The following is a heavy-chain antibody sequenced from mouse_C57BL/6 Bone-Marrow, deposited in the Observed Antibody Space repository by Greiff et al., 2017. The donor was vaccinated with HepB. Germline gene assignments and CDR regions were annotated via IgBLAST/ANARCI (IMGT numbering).Heavy chain of an antibody. Sequence: EVKLMESGGGLVQPGGSMKLSCVASGFTFSNYWMNWVRQSPEKGLEWVAQIRLKSDNYATHYAESVKGRFTISRDDSKSSVYLQMNNLRAEDTGIYYCTGSFYYGNYGAMDYWGQGTSVTVSS. CDR2: IRLKSDNYAT. V-gene: IGHV6-3*01. CDR1: GFTFSNYW. J-gene: IGHJ4*01. D-gene: IGHD2-1*01. CDR3: TGSFYYGNYGAMDY.